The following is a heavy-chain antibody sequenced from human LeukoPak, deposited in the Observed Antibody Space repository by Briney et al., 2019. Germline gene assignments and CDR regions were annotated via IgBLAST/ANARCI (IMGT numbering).Heavy chain of an antibody. CDR2: IRYDGSNK. J-gene: IGHJ6*02. Sequence: PGGSLRLSCAASGFTFSSYGMHWVRQAPGKGLEWVAFIRYDGSNKYYADSVKGRFTISRDNSKNTLYLQMNSLRAEGTAVYYCAKELSPPNYYYYYGMDVWGQGTTVTVSS. V-gene: IGHV3-30*02. CDR3: AKELSPPNYYYYYGMDV. CDR1: GFTFSSYG. D-gene: IGHD3-16*02.